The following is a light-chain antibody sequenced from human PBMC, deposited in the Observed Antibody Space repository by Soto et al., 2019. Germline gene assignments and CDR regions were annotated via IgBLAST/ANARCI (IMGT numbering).Light chain of an antibody. V-gene: IGLV2-23*02. J-gene: IGLJ1*01. Sequence: QSALTQPASVSGSPRQSITISCTGTSSDVGSYDLVSWYQHQPGKAPKLMIYEVNKRPSGVSNPFSGSKSGNTDSLTISGLQAEDEADYYCCSYAGSSTFYVFGTGTKLTVL. CDR2: EVN. CDR3: CSYAGSSTFYV. CDR1: SSDVGSYDL.